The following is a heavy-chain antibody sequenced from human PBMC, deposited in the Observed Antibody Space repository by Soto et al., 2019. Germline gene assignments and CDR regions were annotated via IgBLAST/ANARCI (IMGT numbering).Heavy chain of an antibody. CDR3: ARERYRVYGDTVLNYYYYCMDV. CDR2: IIPIYGTA. J-gene: IGHJ6*02. D-gene: IGHD4-17*01. CDR1: GGTFSSYA. Sequence: QVQLVQSGAEVKKPGSSVKVSCKASGGTFSSYAINWVRQAPGQGLEWLGGIIPIYGTANYAQKFQGRVTITADESTRTAYMELSSMRSEDTSVYYCARERYRVYGDTVLNYYYYCMDVWGQGTTVTVSS. V-gene: IGHV1-69*12.